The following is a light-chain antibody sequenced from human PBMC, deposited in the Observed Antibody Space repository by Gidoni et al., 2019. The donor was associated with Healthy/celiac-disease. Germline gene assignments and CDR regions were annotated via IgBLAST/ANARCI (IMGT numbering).Light chain of an antibody. CDR3: QQYNSYSPR. V-gene: IGKV1-5*03. CDR2: KAS. Sequence: DIQMTQSPSTLSASVGDRVTIPCRASQSISSWLAWYQQKPGKAPKLLIYKASSLESGVPSRFRGSGSGTKFPLPISSLQPADFATYYCQQYNSYSPRFGQGTKVEIK. CDR1: QSISSW. J-gene: IGKJ1*01.